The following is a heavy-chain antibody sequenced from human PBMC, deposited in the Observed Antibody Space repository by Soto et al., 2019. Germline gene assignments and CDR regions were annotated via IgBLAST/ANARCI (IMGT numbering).Heavy chain of an antibody. J-gene: IGHJ4*02. D-gene: IGHD4-4*01. CDR3: ARGASNWQYFDY. V-gene: IGHV4-59*01. Sequence: PSETRSLTCTVSEGSIRGYYWSWIRQPPGKGLEWIGYFHYTGISNYNSSLKSRVTMSLDTSKNQFSLKLSSVSAADTAIYYCARGASNWQYFDYWGQGALVTVSS. CDR1: EGSIRGYY. CDR2: FHYTGIS.